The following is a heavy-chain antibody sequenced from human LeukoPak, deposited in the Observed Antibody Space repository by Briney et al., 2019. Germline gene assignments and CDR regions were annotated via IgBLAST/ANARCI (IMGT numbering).Heavy chain of an antibody. CDR3: ARLGSYHDF. V-gene: IGHV4-39*01. CDR2: INYSGST. Sequence: PSETLSLTCTVSGGSISSSRHYWGWIRQPPGKGLEWIGSINYSGSTYYNASLKSRVTISVDTSKNQFSLKLTSVTAADTAVYFCARLGSYHDFWGQGALVTVSS. D-gene: IGHD1-26*01. J-gene: IGHJ4*02. CDR1: GGSISSSRHY.